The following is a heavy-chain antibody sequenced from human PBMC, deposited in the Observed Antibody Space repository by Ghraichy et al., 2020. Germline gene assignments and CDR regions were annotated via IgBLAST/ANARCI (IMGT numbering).Heavy chain of an antibody. Sequence: SETLSLTCTVSGGSISSYYWSWIRQPPGKGLEWIGYIYYSGSTNYNPSLKSRVTISVDTSKNQFSLKLSSVTAADTAVYYCAGAPTGWLRANYGMDVWGQGTTGTVSS. CDR1: GGSISSYY. CDR3: AGAPTGWLRANYGMDV. V-gene: IGHV4-59*01. D-gene: IGHD5-12*01. CDR2: IYYSGST. J-gene: IGHJ6*02.